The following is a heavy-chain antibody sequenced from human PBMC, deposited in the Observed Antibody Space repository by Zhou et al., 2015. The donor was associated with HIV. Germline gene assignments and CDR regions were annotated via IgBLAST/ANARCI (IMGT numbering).Heavy chain of an antibody. CDR2: IIPIFGTA. J-gene: IGHJ6*02. Sequence: QVQLVQSGAEVKKPGSSVKVSCKASGGTFSSYAISWVRQAPGQGLEWMGGIIPIFGTANYAQKFQGRVTITADESTSTAYMELSSLRSEDTAVYYCARVSPGEGTMIVVVPYGGMDVWGQGTTVTVSS. CDR3: ARVSPGEGTMIVVVPYGGMDV. D-gene: IGHD3-22*01. CDR1: GGTFSSYA. V-gene: IGHV1-69*01.